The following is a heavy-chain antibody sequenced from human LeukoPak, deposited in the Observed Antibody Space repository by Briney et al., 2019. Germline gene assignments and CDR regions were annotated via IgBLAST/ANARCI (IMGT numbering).Heavy chain of an antibody. D-gene: IGHD2-15*01. CDR3: AGSTLSGVARGFDY. CDR1: GFTLSSYS. V-gene: IGHV3-21*01. Sequence: GGSLRLSCAASGFTLSSYSMNCVRQAPGKGLEWVSSISSSSSYIYYADSVKGRFTISRDNDKNSLYLQMNSLRDEDTAVYYCAGSTLSGVARGFDYWGQGTLVTVSS. CDR2: ISSSSSYI. J-gene: IGHJ4*02.